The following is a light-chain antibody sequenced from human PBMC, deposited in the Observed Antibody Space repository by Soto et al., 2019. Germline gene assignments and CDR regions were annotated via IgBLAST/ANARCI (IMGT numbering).Light chain of an antibody. Sequence: EIVLKQSQDTLSVSPGESATLSCLSSQNIRNNLAWYQQKPGQAPRLLFSDTSTRATTVPARFSGSGSGTDFTLTISSLQSEDFAVYYCQQYNNWPLTFGGGTKVDIK. CDR1: QNIRNN. V-gene: IGKV3-15*01. CDR3: QQYNNWPLT. J-gene: IGKJ4*01. CDR2: DTS.